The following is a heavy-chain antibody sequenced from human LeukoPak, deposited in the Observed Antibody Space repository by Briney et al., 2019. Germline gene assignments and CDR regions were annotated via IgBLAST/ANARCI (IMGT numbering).Heavy chain of an antibody. CDR1: GFTFSSYW. CDR2: INSDGSDT. CDR3: AKQDYNY. V-gene: IGHV3-74*01. J-gene: IGHJ4*02. D-gene: IGHD4-11*01. Sequence: GGSLTLSCAASGFTFSSYWMHWVRQPPGKGPVWVSRINSDGSDTSYADSVKGRFTISRDNSKNTLYLQMNSLRVEDTAVYYCAKQDYNYWGQGTLVTVSS.